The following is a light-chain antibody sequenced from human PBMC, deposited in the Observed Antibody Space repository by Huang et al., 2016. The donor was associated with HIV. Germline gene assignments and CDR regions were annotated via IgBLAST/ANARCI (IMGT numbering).Light chain of an antibody. Sequence: EIVLTQSPGTLSLSPGEKATLSCRASQRVNSRYLAWYQQKVGQAPRLLIYGASSRATGIPDRFSGSGSGTDFTLTINRLEPEDFAVYFCRQYGTSPLTFGGGTKVEIK. V-gene: IGKV3-20*01. CDR1: QRVNSRY. CDR2: GAS. CDR3: RQYGTSPLT. J-gene: IGKJ4*01.